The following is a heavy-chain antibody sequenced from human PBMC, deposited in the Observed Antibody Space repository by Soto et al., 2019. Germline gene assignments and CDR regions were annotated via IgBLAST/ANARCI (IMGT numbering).Heavy chain of an antibody. Sequence: SETLSLTCTVSGGPISSSSYYWGWIRQPPGKGLEWIGSIYYSGSTYYNPSLKSRVTISVDTSKNQFSLKLSSVTAADTAVYYCADETYYYDSSGYYENWIFDYWGQGTLVTVSS. D-gene: IGHD3-22*01. CDR1: GGPISSSSYY. J-gene: IGHJ4*02. CDR3: ADETYYYDSSGYYENWIFDY. CDR2: IYYSGST. V-gene: IGHV4-39*01.